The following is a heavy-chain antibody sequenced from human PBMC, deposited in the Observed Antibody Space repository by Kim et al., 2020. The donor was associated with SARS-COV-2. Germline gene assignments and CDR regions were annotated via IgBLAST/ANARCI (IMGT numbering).Heavy chain of an antibody. CDR3: ASGMEYYYGSGSYSPGFDY. V-gene: IGHV1-46*01. D-gene: IGHD3-10*01. CDR2: INPSGGST. CDR1: GYTFTSYY. J-gene: IGHJ4*02. Sequence: ASVKVSCKASGYTFTSYYMHWVRQAPGQGLEWMGIINPSGGSTSYAQKFQGRVTMTRDTSTSTVYMELSSLRSEDTAVYYCASGMEYYYGSGSYSPGFDYWGQGTLVTVSS.